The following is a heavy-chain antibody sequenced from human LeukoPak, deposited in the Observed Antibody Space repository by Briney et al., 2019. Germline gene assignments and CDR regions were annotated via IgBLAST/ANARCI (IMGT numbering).Heavy chain of an antibody. J-gene: IGHJ5*02. CDR3: ASVVLAATLGNWFDP. Sequence: GGSLRLSCAASGFTFSRYAMHWVRQAPGKGLDWVAVISYDGSDKYYGDSVKGRFTVSRDNSKNTLYLQMNSLRAEDTAVYYFASVVLAATLGNWFDPWGQGTLVTVSS. CDR2: ISYDGSDK. CDR1: GFTFSRYA. V-gene: IGHV3-30-3*01. D-gene: IGHD2-15*01.